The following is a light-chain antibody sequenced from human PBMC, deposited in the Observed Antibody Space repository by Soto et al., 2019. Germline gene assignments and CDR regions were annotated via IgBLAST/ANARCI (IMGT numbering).Light chain of an antibody. CDR2: EVS. Sequence: QSALTQPPSASGSAGQSVTISCTGTSTDVGGYNYVSWYQQHPGKAPKLMIYEVSKRPSGVPDRFSGSKSGNTASLTVSGLQAEDEADYYCSSYAGNNVHYVFGTGTKVT. J-gene: IGLJ1*01. CDR1: STDVGGYNY. V-gene: IGLV2-8*01. CDR3: SSYAGNNVHYV.